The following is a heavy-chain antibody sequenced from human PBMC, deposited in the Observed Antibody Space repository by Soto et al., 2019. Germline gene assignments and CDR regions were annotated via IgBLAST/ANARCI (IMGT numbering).Heavy chain of an antibody. D-gene: IGHD6-19*01. Sequence: QVQLQESGPGLVKPSETLSLTCTVSGDSISSYYWSWIRQPPGKGLEWIAYISYSGTTNYNPSLKSRVTISVDTSKNQCSPQLSSVTAADTAVYYCARSLAVAGDYYFDYWGQGTLVTVSS. CDR2: ISYSGTT. CDR1: GDSISSYY. V-gene: IGHV4-59*08. J-gene: IGHJ4*02. CDR3: ARSLAVAGDYYFDY.